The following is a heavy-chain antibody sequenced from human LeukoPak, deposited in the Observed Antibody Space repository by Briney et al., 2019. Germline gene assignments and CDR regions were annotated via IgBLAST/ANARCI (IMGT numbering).Heavy chain of an antibody. Sequence: GGSLRLSCAASGFTFSDYYMSWIRQAPGKGLEWVSYISTSGSTIDYADSVKGRFTISRDNAKNSLYLQMNSLRAEDTAVYYCAKDAYYDFWSGYSYFDYWGQGTLVTVSS. CDR1: GFTFSDYY. V-gene: IGHV3-11*04. D-gene: IGHD3-3*01. J-gene: IGHJ4*02. CDR2: ISTSGSTI. CDR3: AKDAYYDFWSGYSYFDY.